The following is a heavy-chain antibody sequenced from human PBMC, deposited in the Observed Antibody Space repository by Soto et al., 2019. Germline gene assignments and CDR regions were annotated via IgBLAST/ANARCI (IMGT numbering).Heavy chain of an antibody. CDR1: GFTFSSYG. CDR3: AKGVTMVRGVILAWFDP. CDR2: ISYDGSNK. D-gene: IGHD3-10*01. V-gene: IGHV3-30*18. J-gene: IGHJ5*02. Sequence: QVQLVESGGGVVQPGRSLRLSCAASGFTFSSYGMHWVRQAPGKGLEWVAVISYDGSNKYYADSVKGRFTISRDNSKNTLYLQMNSLRAEDTAVYYCAKGVTMVRGVILAWFDPWGQGTLVTVSS.